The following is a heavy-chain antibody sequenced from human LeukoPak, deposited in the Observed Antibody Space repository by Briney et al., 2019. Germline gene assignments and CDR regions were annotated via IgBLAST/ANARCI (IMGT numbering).Heavy chain of an antibody. CDR3: AKYSNTWFDWFDP. D-gene: IGHD6-13*01. CDR2: IFDSGGT. J-gene: IGHJ5*02. CDR1: GDSISSNY. V-gene: IGHV4-59*03. Sequence: SETLSLTCTVSGDSISSNYWSWVRQAPGRGLEWIGDIFDSGGTKYNPSLKRRVTISLDTSKNQFSLKLTSVTAADTAVYYCAKYSNTWFDWFDPWGRGTLVTVSS.